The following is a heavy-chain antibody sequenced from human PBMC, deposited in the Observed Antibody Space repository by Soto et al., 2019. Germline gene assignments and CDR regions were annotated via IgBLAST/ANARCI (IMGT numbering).Heavy chain of an antibody. Sequence: SETLSLTCTVSGGSISSYFWSWIRQPPGKGLEWIGYIYYGGSTNYNPSLKSRVTISVDTPRNQFSLNLGSLTVADTAVYYCTRLNGYCVSTGCHGYYGMDVWGQGTTVTVSS. D-gene: IGHD2-2*03. CDR2: IYYGGST. V-gene: IGHV4-59*08. CDR3: TRLNGYCVSTGCHGYYGMDV. CDR1: GGSISSYF. J-gene: IGHJ6*02.